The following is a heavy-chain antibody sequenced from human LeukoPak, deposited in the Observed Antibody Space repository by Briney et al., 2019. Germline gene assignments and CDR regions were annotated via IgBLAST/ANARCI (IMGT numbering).Heavy chain of an antibody. V-gene: IGHV3-74*01. CDR1: GFTFSSYW. CDR2: INSDGSST. CDR3: ARAHSIVVVTALQRGYYYYGMDV. J-gene: IGHJ6*02. Sequence: GGSLRLSCAASGFTFSSYWRHWVRQAPGKGLVWVSRINSDGSSTNYADSVKGRFTISRDNAKNTLYLQMNSLRAEDTAVYYCARAHSIVVVTALQRGYYYYGMDVWGQGTTVTVSS. D-gene: IGHD2-21*02.